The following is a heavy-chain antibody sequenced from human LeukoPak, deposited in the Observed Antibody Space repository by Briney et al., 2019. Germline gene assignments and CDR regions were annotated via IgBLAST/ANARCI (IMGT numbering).Heavy chain of an antibody. CDR3: ARRMTTVTINWFDP. V-gene: IGHV4-59*08. Sequence: SETLSLTCTVSGGSISSYYWSWIRQPPGKGLEWIGYIYYSGSTNYNPSPKSRVTISVDTSKNQFSLKLSSVTAADTAVYYCARRMTTVTINWFDPWGQGTLVTVSS. CDR1: GGSISSYY. J-gene: IGHJ5*02. D-gene: IGHD4-17*01. CDR2: IYYSGST.